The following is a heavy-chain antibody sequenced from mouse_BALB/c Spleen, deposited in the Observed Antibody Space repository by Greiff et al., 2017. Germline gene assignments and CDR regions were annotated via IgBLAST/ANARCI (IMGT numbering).Heavy chain of an antibody. CDR3: ARDYYGYEGAMDY. D-gene: IGHD1-2*01. CDR2: ISSGSSTI. V-gene: IGHV5-17*02. CDR1: GFTFSSFG. Sequence: EVMLVESGGGLVQPGGSRKLSCAASGFTFSSFGMHWVRQAPEKGLEWVAYISSGSSTIYYADTVKGRFTISRDNPKNTLFLQMTSLRSEDTAMYYCARDYYGYEGAMDYWGQGTSVTVSS. J-gene: IGHJ4*01.